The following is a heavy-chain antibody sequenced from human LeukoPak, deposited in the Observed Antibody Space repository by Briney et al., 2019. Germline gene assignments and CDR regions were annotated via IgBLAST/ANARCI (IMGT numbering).Heavy chain of an antibody. CDR3: AKAAQEYSYGYRNAFDI. J-gene: IGHJ3*02. V-gene: IGHV3-23*01. CDR1: GFPFKCYA. Sequence: PGGPVTLPCGPCGFPFKCYAMRWVRQAPGEGGEGVSAISGCGGRTYYADSVKGRSTISRDNFKKPLYLQMNSLRAEDTAVYYCAKAAQEYSYGYRNAFDIWGQGTMVTVSS. D-gene: IGHD5-18*01. CDR2: ISGCGGRT.